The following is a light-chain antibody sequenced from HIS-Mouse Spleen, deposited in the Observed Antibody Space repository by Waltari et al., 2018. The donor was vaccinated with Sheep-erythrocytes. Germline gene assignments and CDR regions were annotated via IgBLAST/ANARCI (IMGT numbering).Light chain of an antibody. V-gene: IGKV1-39*01. Sequence: DIQMTQSPSSLSASVGDRVTITCRASQSISIYLNWYQQKPGKAPKLLIYAASSLQSGVPSRFSVSGSGTDFTLTISSLQPEDFATYYCQQSYSTPPLTFGPGTKVDIK. CDR1: QSISIY. CDR2: AAS. CDR3: QQSYSTPPLT. J-gene: IGKJ3*01.